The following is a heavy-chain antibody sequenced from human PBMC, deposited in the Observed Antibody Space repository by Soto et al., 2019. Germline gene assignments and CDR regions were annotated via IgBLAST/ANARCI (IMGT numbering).Heavy chain of an antibody. CDR1: GGTFSSYA. D-gene: IGHD6-6*01. V-gene: IGHV1-69*01. J-gene: IGHJ6*02. CDR3: ARDPYSSSSKYYYYYGMDV. CDR2: IIPIFGTA. Sequence: QVQLVQSGAEVKKSGSSVKVSCKASGGTFSSYAISWVRQAPGQGLEWMGGIIPIFGTANYAQKFQGRVTITADESTSTAYMELSSLRSEDTAVYYCARDPYSSSSKYYYYYGMDVWGQGTTVTVSS.